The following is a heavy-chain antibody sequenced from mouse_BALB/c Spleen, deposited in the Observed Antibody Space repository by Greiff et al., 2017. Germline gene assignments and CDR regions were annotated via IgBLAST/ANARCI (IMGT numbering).Heavy chain of an antibody. CDR2: IWGDGST. Sequence: QVQLKESGPGLVAPSQSLSITCTVSGFSLTGYGVNWVRQPPGKGLEWLGMIWGDGSTDYNSALKSRLSISKDNSKSQVFLKMNSLQTDDTARYYCARVGANCDFDYWGQGTTLTVSS. D-gene: IGHD4-1*01. V-gene: IGHV2-6-7*01. CDR3: ARVGANCDFDY. CDR1: GFSLTGYG. J-gene: IGHJ2*01.